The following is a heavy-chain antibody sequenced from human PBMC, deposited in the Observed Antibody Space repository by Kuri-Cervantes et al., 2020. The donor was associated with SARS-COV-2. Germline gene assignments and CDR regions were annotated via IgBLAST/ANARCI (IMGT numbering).Heavy chain of an antibody. J-gene: IGHJ3*02. D-gene: IGHD2-2*02. V-gene: IGHV1-2*02. CDR1: GYTFTGYY. CDR3: ARVWALYCSSTGCYTFAFDI. Sequence: ASVKVSCKASGYTFTGYYMHWVRQAPGQGLEWMGWVNPNSGGTNYAQKFQGRVTMTRDTSISTAYMELSRLRSDDTAVYYCARVWALYCSSTGCYTFAFDIWGQGTMVTVSS. CDR2: VNPNSGGT.